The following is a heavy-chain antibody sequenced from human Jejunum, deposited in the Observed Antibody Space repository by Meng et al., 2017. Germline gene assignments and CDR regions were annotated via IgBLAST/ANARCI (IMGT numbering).Heavy chain of an antibody. Sequence: GESLKISCAASGFTFSTYWMHWVRQAPGKGLEWVSRIKSDGISTIYADSVKGRFTISRDNAKNTVYLQMNSLRAEDTAVYLCARDRGGGSCYDYWGQGTLVTVSS. J-gene: IGHJ4*02. CDR3: ARDRGGGSCYDY. V-gene: IGHV3-74*01. D-gene: IGHD2-15*01. CDR2: IKSDGIST. CDR1: GFTFSTYW.